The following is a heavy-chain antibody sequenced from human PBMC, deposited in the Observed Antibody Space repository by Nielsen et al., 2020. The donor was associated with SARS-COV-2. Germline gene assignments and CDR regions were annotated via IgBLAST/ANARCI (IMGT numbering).Heavy chain of an antibody. CDR1: GYNFTTYW. V-gene: IGHV5-51*01. CDR2: IYPGDSDT. Sequence: GESLKISCKGSGYNFTTYWIGWVRQMPGKGLEWMGIIYPGDSDTRYSPSFQGQVTIAVDKTISTAYLQWSSLKASDTAMYCCARQGYGDYRDYYYGIDVWGQGTTVTVSS. J-gene: IGHJ6*02. CDR3: ARQGYGDYRDYYYGIDV. D-gene: IGHD4-17*01.